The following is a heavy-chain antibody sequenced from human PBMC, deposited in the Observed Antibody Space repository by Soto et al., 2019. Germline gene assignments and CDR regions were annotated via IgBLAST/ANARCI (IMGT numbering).Heavy chain of an antibody. J-gene: IGHJ3*01. CDR3: ARDVSPGSSSWYFDAFDL. CDR1: GFTFSSYW. Sequence: EERLVESGGGLVQPGGSLRLSCAASGFTFSSYWMTWVRQAPGKGLEWVANIKKDESKKSYLDSVRGRFTISRDNAKNSLYLQMDSPTAEDTALYYCARDVSPGSSSWYFDAFDLWGQGTVVTVSS. V-gene: IGHV3-7*05. CDR2: IKKDESKK. D-gene: IGHD6-13*01.